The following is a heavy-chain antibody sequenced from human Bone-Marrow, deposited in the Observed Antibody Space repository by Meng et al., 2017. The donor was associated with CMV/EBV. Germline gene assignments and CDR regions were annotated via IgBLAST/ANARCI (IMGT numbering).Heavy chain of an antibody. CDR1: GGSISSSSYY. D-gene: IGHD3-16*01. CDR2: IYYSGST. J-gene: IGHJ4*02. CDR3: ARQMGYFDY. Sequence: GSLRLSCTVSGGSISSSSYYWGWIRQPPVKGLEWIGSIYYSGSTYYNPSLKSRVTISVDTSKNQFSLQLNSVTPEDAAVYYCARQMGYFDYWGQGTLVTVSS. V-gene: IGHV4-39*01.